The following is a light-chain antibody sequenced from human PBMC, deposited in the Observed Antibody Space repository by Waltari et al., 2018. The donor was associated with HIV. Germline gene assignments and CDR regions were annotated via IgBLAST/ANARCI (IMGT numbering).Light chain of an antibody. Sequence: QSALTQSPSASGSPGQSVNISCTGANGDISDYNYVSWYQHHYDRPPKLIIFEVTKRPSGVPDRFSGSKSGNTASLFVSGLQPEDEATYFCSSFAGTHKLFGGGTKLTVL. J-gene: IGLJ2*01. CDR1: NGDISDYNY. CDR2: EVT. CDR3: SSFAGTHKL. V-gene: IGLV2-8*01.